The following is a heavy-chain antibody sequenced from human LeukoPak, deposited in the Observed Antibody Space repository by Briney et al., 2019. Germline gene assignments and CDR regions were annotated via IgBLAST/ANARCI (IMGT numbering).Heavy chain of an antibody. V-gene: IGHV3-23*01. Sequence: GGSLRLSCAASGFTFSSYAMSWVRQAPGKGLEWVSAISGSGGSTYYADSVKGRFTISRDNSKNTLYLQMNSLRAEDTAVYYCAKEGGDRITIFGVVIHFDYWGQGTLVTVSS. D-gene: IGHD3-3*01. CDR2: ISGSGGST. CDR1: GFTFSSYA. J-gene: IGHJ4*02. CDR3: AKEGGDRITIFGVVIHFDY.